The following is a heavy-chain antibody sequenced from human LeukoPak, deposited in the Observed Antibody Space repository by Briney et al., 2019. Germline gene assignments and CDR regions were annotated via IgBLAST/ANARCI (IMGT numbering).Heavy chain of an antibody. V-gene: IGHV4-39*01. CDR1: GVSISGSGHY. J-gene: IGHJ5*02. CDR2: IYHSGST. Sequence: SETLSLTCAVSGVSISGSGHYWGWIRQPPGKGLEWIGNIYHSGSTYYNASLQSRVTISIDTSKNQFSLRLNSVTAADTAMYYCARHPARAGSYYRPYNWFDPWGQGTLVTVSS. CDR3: ARHPARAGSYYRPYNWFDP. D-gene: IGHD3-10*01.